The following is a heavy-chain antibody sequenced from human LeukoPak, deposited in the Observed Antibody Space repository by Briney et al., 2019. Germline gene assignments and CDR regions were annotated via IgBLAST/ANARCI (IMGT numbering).Heavy chain of an antibody. CDR3: AKDGDVLLWFGESPDAFDI. J-gene: IGHJ3*02. CDR1: GFTFSSYA. Sequence: GGSLRLSCAASGFTFSSYAMSWVRQAPGKGLEWVSAISGSGGSTYYADSVKGRFTISRDNSKNTLYLQMNSLRAEDTAVYYCAKDGDVLLWFGESPDAFDIWGQGTMVTVSS. V-gene: IGHV3-23*01. D-gene: IGHD3-10*01. CDR2: ISGSGGST.